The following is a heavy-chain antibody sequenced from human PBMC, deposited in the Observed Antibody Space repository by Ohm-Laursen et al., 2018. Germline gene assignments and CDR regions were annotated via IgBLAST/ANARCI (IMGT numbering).Heavy chain of an antibody. J-gene: IGHJ4*02. CDR2: IYYSGST. V-gene: IGHV4-59*08. D-gene: IGHD2-2*01. Sequence: SQTLSLTCIVSGGSISGHYWSWIRQPPGKGLEWIGYIYYSGSTKYNPSLKSRVTISVDTSKNQFYLKLSSVTAADTAVYYCARHESLQGLYYFDYWGQGTLVTVSS. CDR1: GGSISGHY. CDR3: ARHESLQGLYYFDY.